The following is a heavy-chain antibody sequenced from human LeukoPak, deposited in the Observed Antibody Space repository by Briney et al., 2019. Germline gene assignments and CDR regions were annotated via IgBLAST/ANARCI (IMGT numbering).Heavy chain of an antibody. V-gene: IGHV3-23*01. Sequence: QPGGSLRLSCAASGFTFRNYAMSRVRQAPGKGLEWVSAISGSDGRSHYADSVKGRFTTSRDNSKNTLWLQMNSLRAEDAAVYYCAKTAGSNWSFDYWGQGTLVTVSS. D-gene: IGHD6-13*01. CDR2: ISGSDGRS. CDR1: GFTFRNYA. CDR3: AKTAGSNWSFDY. J-gene: IGHJ4*02.